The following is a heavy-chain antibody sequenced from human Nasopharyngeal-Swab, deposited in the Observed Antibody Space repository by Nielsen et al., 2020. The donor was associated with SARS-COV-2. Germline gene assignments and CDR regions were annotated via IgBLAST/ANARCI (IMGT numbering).Heavy chain of an antibody. Sequence: GESLKISYAASGFTFSISAMSWVRQAPGKGLEWVSSISDSGDDTYYADSVKGRFSISRDNSKNTLDLQMNSLRAEDTAVYYCAKLGDYWGQGMLVTVSS. CDR1: GFTFSISA. J-gene: IGHJ4*02. CDR2: ISDSGDDT. V-gene: IGHV3-23*01. CDR3: AKLGDY.